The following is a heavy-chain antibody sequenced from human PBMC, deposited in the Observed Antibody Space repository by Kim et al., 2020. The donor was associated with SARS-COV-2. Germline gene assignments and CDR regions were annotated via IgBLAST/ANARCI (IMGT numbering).Heavy chain of an antibody. D-gene: IGHD6-19*01. Sequence: GGSLRLSCAASGFTFSSYGMHWVRQAPGKGLEWVAVISYDGSNKYYADSVKGRFTISRDNSKNTLYLQMNSLRAEDTAVYYCAVIGYSSGSIDYWGQGTLVTVSS. CDR1: GFTFSSYG. J-gene: IGHJ4*02. CDR2: ISYDGSNK. V-gene: IGHV3-30*03. CDR3: AVIGYSSGSIDY.